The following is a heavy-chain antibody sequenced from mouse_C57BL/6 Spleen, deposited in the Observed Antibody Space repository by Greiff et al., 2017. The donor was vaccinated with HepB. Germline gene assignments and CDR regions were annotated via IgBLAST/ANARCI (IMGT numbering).Heavy chain of an antibody. CDR1: GFNIKDDY. J-gene: IGHJ2*01. CDR3: TTYTAQATDY. Sequence: EVQLVESGAELVRPGASVKLSCTASGFNIKDDYMHWVKQRPEQGLEWIGWIDPENGDTEYASKFQGKATITADTSSNTAYLQLSSLTSEDTAVYYCTTYTAQATDYWGQGTTLTVSS. V-gene: IGHV14-4*01. CDR2: IDPENGDT. D-gene: IGHD3-2*02.